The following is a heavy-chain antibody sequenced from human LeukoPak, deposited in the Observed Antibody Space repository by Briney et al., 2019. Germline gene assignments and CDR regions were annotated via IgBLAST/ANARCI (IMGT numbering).Heavy chain of an antibody. D-gene: IGHD1-1*01. CDR3: TRDLENS. CDR2: INSDGSST. J-gene: IGHJ4*02. Sequence: GGSLRLSCAASGFSFSSYWMHWVRHGPGEGLVWVSGINSDGSSTSYADSVKGRFTISRDNAKNTLYLQMNSLRAEDTAVYYCTRDLENSWGQGTLVTVSS. V-gene: IGHV3-74*01. CDR1: GFSFSSYW.